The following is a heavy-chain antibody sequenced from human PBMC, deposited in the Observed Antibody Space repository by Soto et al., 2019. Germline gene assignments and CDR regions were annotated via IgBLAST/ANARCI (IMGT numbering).Heavy chain of an antibody. J-gene: IGHJ3*02. CDR3: AKGLLAIVGTTLPRDAFNI. CDR2: ISHDGSYK. Sequence: QVQLVESGGGVVQPGRSLRLSCAASGFSFTTYVMHWVRKAPGKGLEWVAVISHDGSYKYYGDAVKGRFTISRDTSKNAVYLEMNSLRPEDTAVYYCAKGLLAIVGTTLPRDAFNIWGQGTMVTVSS. V-gene: IGHV3-30*18. CDR1: GFSFTTYV. D-gene: IGHD1-26*01.